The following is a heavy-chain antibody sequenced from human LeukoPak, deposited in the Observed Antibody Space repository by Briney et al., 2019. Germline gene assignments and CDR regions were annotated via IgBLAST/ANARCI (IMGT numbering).Heavy chain of an antibody. V-gene: IGHV1-18*01. CDR1: GYTFTSYG. CDR3: ARDHKGYYDFWSGYYNWYYYYYMDV. Sequence: ASVKVSCKASGYTFTSYGISWVRRAPGQGLEWMGWISAYNGNTNYAQKLQGRVTMTTDTSTSTAYMELRSLRSDDTAVYYCARDHKGYYDFWSGYYNWYYYYYMDVWGKGTTVTVSS. D-gene: IGHD3-3*01. J-gene: IGHJ6*03. CDR2: ISAYNGNT.